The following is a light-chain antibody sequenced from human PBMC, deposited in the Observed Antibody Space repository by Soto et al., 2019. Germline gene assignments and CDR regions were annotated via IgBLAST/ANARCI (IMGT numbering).Light chain of an antibody. CDR3: QQYYSFPLT. CDR2: AAS. Sequence: IQMTQSPSSLCACVGGRVTITCGASQGISSYLAWYQQKPGKAPELLIYAASTLQSGVPSRFSGSGSGTDFTLTISCLQSEDFATYYCQQYYSFPLTFGGGTKVDI. V-gene: IGKV1D-8*01. CDR1: QGISSY. J-gene: IGKJ4*01.